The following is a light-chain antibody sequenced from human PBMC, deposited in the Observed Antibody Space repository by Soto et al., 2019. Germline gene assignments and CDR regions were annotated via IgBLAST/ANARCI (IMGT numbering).Light chain of an antibody. CDR3: QSYDSSLSASV. Sequence: QSVLTQPPSVSGAPGQRVTISCTGSSSNIGAHYDVHWYQQLPGTAPKLLIYGNSNRPSGVPDRFSGSKSGTSASLAITGLQAEDEADYYCQSYDSSLSASVFGGGTKLTVL. CDR1: SSNIGAHYD. CDR2: GNS. V-gene: IGLV1-40*01. J-gene: IGLJ3*02.